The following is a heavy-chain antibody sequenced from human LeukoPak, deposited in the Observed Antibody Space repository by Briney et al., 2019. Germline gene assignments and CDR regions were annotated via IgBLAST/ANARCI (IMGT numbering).Heavy chain of an antibody. CDR2: IYYSGST. J-gene: IGHJ4*02. V-gene: IGHV4-59*01. CDR3: ASGVVVAGRAFDY. Sequence: SETLSLTCTVSGGSISSYYWSWIRQPPGKGLEWIGYIYYSGSTNYNPSLKSRVTISVNTSKNQFSLKLSSVTAADTAVYYCASGVVVAGRAFDYWGQGTLVTVSS. D-gene: IGHD2-15*01. CDR1: GGSISSYY.